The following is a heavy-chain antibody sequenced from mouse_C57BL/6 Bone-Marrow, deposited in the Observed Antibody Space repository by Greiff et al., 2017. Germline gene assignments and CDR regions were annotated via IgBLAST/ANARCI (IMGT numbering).Heavy chain of an antibody. V-gene: IGHV1-7*01. CDR3: ADDYYWYFDV. Sequence: VQRVESGAELAKPGASVKLSCKASGYTFTSYWMHWVKQRPGQGLEWIGYINPSSGYTKYNQKFKDKATLTADKSSSTAYMQLSSLTYEDSAVYYCADDYYWYFDVWGTGTTVTVSS. CDR2: INPSSGYT. J-gene: IGHJ1*03. D-gene: IGHD2-4*01. CDR1: GYTFTSYW.